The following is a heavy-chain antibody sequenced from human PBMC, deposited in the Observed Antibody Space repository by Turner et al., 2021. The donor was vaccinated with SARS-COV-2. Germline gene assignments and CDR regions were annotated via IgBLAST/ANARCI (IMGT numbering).Heavy chain of an antibody. D-gene: IGHD6-13*01. J-gene: IGHJ4*02. CDR3: ARVYSSSWEYYFDY. V-gene: IGHV1-2*02. Sequence: QVQLVQSGAEVKKPGASVKVSCKASGYTFTGYYMHWVRQAPGQGLEWMEWINPNSGDTNYAQKFQGRVTMTRDTSISTAYMELSRLKSDDTAVYYCARVYSSSWEYYFDYWGQGTLVTVSS. CDR2: INPNSGDT. CDR1: GYTFTGYY.